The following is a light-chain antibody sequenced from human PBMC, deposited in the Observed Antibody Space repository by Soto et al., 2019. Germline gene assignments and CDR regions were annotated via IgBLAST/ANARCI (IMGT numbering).Light chain of an antibody. CDR2: DAS. Sequence: DIQMTQSPSSLSASEGDRVTITCRASQSINSYLNWYQQKSGKAPKLLIYDASALQSGVPSRFSGSGSETEFTLTITNLQPDDFATYYCQQIYKTPVPFGPGTKVDVK. V-gene: IGKV1-39*01. CDR3: QQIYKTPVP. J-gene: IGKJ3*01. CDR1: QSINSY.